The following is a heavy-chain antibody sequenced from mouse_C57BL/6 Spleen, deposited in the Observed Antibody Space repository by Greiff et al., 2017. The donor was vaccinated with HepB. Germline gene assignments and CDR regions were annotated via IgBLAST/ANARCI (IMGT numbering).Heavy chain of an antibody. CDR3: TRGPVEDFDY. CDR2: IDPETGGT. D-gene: IGHD1-1*01. CDR1: GYTFTDYE. Sequence: VQLQESGAELVRPGASVTLSCKASGYTFTDYEMHWVKQTPVHGLEWIGAIDPETGGTAYNQKFKGKAILTADKSSSPAYMELRSLTSEDSAVYYCTRGPVEDFDYWGQGTTLTVSS. V-gene: IGHV1-15*01. J-gene: IGHJ2*01.